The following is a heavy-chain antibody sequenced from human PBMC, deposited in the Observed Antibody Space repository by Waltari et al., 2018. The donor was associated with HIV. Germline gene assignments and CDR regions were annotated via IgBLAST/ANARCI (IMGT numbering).Heavy chain of an antibody. Sequence: QVQLVQSGAEVKKPGASVKVSCKASGYTFTGYYMHWVRQAPGQGLEWMGWINPKSGGTNYAQKFQGRGTMTRDTSISTAYMELSRLRSDDTAVYYCARGGSIAAAGTLDYWGQGTLVTVSS. CDR2: INPKSGGT. CDR3: ARGGSIAAAGTLDY. CDR1: GYTFTGYY. V-gene: IGHV1-2*02. J-gene: IGHJ4*02. D-gene: IGHD6-13*01.